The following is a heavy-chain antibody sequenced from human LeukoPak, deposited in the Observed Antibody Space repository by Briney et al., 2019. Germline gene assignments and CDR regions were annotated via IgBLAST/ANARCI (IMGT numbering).Heavy chain of an antibody. CDR3: ASAYSSSWFPYYHYYGMDV. J-gene: IGHJ6*02. Sequence: PGGSLRLSCAASGFTLSSYAMTWVRQAPGRGLEWVSSVDGGGGGTYYADSVKGRFTISRDNSKDTLYLQMNGLRAEDTAVYYCASAYSSSWFPYYHYYGMDVWGQGTTVTVSS. CDR1: GFTLSSYA. CDR2: VDGGGGGT. V-gene: IGHV3-23*01. D-gene: IGHD6-13*01.